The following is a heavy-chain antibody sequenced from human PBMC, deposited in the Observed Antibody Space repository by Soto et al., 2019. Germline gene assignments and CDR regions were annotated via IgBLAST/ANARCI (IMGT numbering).Heavy chain of an antibody. D-gene: IGHD3-16*02. J-gene: IGHJ6*02. Sequence: ASVKVSCKVSGYTLTELSMHWVRQAPGKGLEWMGGFDPEDGETIYAQKFQGRVTMAEDTSTDTAYMELSSLRSEDTAVYYCAIGGSGAIGGYYYYYGMDCWGQGTTVTVSS. V-gene: IGHV1-24*01. CDR3: AIGGSGAIGGYYYYYGMDC. CDR2: FDPEDGET. CDR1: GYTLTELS.